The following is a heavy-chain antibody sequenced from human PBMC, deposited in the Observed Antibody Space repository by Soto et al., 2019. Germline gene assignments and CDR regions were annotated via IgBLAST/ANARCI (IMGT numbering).Heavy chain of an antibody. CDR3: ARGETYLGV. CDR1: RDTFNKYA. Sequence: QVQLVQSGAEVKKPGSSVKVSCKTSRDTFNKYAFNWVRQAPGQGLEWMGWIIPIFSSRNYAEKFQGRVTITADDSTSTAYMELRSLRFEDTAVYYCARGETYLGVWGQGTHVTVSS. J-gene: IGHJ6*02. V-gene: IGHV1-69*01. CDR2: IIPIFSSR. D-gene: IGHD3-16*01.